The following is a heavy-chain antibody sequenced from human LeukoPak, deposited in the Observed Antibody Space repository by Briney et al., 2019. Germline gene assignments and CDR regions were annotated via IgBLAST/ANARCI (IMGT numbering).Heavy chain of an antibody. CDR3: ARGGGYSSGYYLDS. J-gene: IGHJ4*02. Sequence: KASETLSLTCDVYGGSFSDYYWSWIRQPPGKGLEWIGDINHGGSTNHNPSLKSRVTLSVVTSNNQFSLKLSSVTAADTAVYYCARGGGYSSGYYLDSWGQGTLVTVSS. V-gene: IGHV4-34*01. D-gene: IGHD5-18*01. CDR2: INHGGST. CDR1: GGSFSDYY.